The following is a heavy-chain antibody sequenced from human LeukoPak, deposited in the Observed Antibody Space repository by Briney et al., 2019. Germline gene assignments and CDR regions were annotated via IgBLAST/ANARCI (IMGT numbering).Heavy chain of an antibody. Sequence: GGSLRLSCAASGLVFGKYAMAWVRQAPGRGLECVSIISDDSSFTYYLDSVKGRSTIFRDNSKNTLYLHMNSLKAEDTAVYYCAKGRCSGPGCDSFDYWGQGTLVTVSS. CDR3: AKGRCSGPGCDSFDY. CDR2: ISDDSSFT. D-gene: IGHD5-12*01. CDR1: GLVFGKYA. J-gene: IGHJ4*02. V-gene: IGHV3-23*01.